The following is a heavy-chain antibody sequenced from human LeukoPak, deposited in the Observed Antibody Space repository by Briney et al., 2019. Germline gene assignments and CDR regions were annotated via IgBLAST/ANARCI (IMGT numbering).Heavy chain of an antibody. CDR3: ARGGVASGWVFDY. J-gene: IGHJ4*02. CDR1: GFTFSSYE. Sequence: PGGSLRLSCAASGFTFSSYEMNWVRQAPGKGLEWVSSISSSSSYIYYADSVKGRFTISRDNAKNSLYLQMNSLRAEDTAVYYCARGGVASGWVFDYWGQGTLVTVSS. V-gene: IGHV3-21*01. D-gene: IGHD6-19*01. CDR2: ISSSSSYI.